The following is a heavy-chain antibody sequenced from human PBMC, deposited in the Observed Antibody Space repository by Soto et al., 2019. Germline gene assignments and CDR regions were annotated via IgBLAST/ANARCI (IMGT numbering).Heavy chain of an antibody. CDR2: ISYDGSNK. Sequence: PGGSLGLSCAASGVTFSSYGMHWVGQGPGKGLEWVAVISYDGSNKYYADSVKGRFTISRDNSKNTLYLQMNSLRAEDTAVYYCAKEGPAPDLLSYYFDHWGQGTLVTVSS. J-gene: IGHJ4*02. CDR1: GVTFSSYG. CDR3: AKEGPAPDLLSYYFDH. V-gene: IGHV3-30*18. D-gene: IGHD3-10*01.